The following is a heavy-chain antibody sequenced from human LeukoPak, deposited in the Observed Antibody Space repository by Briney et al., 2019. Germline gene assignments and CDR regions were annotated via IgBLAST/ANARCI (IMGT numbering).Heavy chain of an antibody. CDR1: GYTFTSYG. Sequence: GASVKVSCKASGYTFTSYGISWVRQAPGQGLEWMGWISAYNGNTNYAQKLQGRVTMTTDTSTSTAYMELRSLRSDDTAVYYCARQDELNSSGWYNDYWGQGTLVTVPS. CDR2: ISAYNGNT. CDR3: ARQDELNSSGWYNDY. D-gene: IGHD6-19*01. V-gene: IGHV1-18*01. J-gene: IGHJ4*02.